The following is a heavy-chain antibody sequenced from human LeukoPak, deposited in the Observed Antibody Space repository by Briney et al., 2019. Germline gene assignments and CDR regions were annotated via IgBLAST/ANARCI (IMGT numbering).Heavy chain of an antibody. CDR3: AAMTTVTMYSYFFDS. J-gene: IGHJ4*02. Sequence: SETLSLTCTVSGGSISSYYWSWIRQPPGKGLEWIGYIYYSGITNYNPSLKSRVTISVDTSKNQFSLRLTSVTAADTAIYYCAAMTTVTMYSYFFDSWGQGTLLTVSS. V-gene: IGHV4-59*01. D-gene: IGHD4-17*01. CDR1: GGSISSYY. CDR2: IYYSGIT.